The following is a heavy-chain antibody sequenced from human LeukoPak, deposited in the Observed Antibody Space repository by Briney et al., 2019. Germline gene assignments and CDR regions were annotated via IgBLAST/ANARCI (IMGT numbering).Heavy chain of an antibody. CDR2: IDSGSDDI. CDR3: ARDTYRPQLIDS. CDR1: GFSFSLYA. V-gene: IGHV3-21*05. J-gene: IGHJ4*02. Sequence: GGSLRLSCAASGFSFSLYAMNWVRQAPGKGLEWISYIDSGSDDILHAVSVRGRFAISRDNAKNTLYLEMNSLRAEDTAVYYCARDTYRPQLIDSWGQGTLVTVSS. D-gene: IGHD5-18*01.